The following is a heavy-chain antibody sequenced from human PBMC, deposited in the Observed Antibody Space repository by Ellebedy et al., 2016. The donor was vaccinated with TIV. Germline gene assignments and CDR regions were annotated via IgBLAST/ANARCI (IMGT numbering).Heavy chain of an antibody. CDR1: GFTFSRYT. J-gene: IGHJ6*02. CDR3: TMRGVIRGEDV. V-gene: IGHV3-48*02. D-gene: IGHD2/OR15-2a*01. Sequence: GESLKISXAASGFTFSRYTMNWVRQAPGKGLEWVSYIISSSTTYYADSVKGRFTISRDNAKNSLYLQMNSLRDEDTAMYYCTMRGVIRGEDVWGQGTTVTVSS. CDR2: IISSSTT.